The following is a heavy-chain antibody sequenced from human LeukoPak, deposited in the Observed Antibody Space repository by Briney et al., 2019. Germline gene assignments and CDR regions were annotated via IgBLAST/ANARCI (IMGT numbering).Heavy chain of an antibody. CDR3: ARITVTTEGYYYGMDV. D-gene: IGHD4-17*01. V-gene: IGHV1-69*04. CDR2: IIPILGIA. Sequence: GASVKVSCKASGGTFSSYAISWVRQAPGQGLEWMGRIIPILGIANYAQKFQGRVTITADKSTSTAYMELSGLRSEDTAVYYCARITVTTEGYYYGMDVWGQGTTVTVSS. J-gene: IGHJ6*02. CDR1: GGTFSSYA.